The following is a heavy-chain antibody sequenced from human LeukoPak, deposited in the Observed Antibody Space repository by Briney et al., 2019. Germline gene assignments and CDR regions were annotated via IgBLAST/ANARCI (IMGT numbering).Heavy chain of an antibody. CDR1: GFTFSTYA. V-gene: IGHV3-64D*09. D-gene: IGHD2-2*01. J-gene: IGHJ4*02. Sequence: PGGSLRLSCAASGFTFSTYAMSWVRQAPGKGLEYVSAITSDGGSKFYADSVKGRFTISRDNSKNMLSLEMSSLTPEDTAVYFCKTSPTSRIDSWGQGTLVTVSS. CDR2: ITSDGGSK. CDR3: KTSPTSRIDS.